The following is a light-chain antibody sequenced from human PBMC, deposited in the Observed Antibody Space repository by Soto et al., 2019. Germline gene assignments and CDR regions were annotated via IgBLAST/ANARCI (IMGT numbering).Light chain of an antibody. CDR1: SSDVGSYNR. J-gene: IGLJ1*01. CDR2: EVS. V-gene: IGLV2-18*02. Sequence: QSVLTQPPSVSGSPGQSVTISCTGTSSDVGSYNRVSWYQQPPGTAPKLMIYEVSNRPSGVPDRFSGSKSGNTASLTISGLQAEDEADYYCCSYAGSHYVFGTGTKVTVL. CDR3: CSYAGSHYV.